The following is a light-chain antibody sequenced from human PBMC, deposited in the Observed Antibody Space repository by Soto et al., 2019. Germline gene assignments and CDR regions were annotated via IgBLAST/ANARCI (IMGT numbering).Light chain of an antibody. CDR1: QSVSSN. CDR2: GAS. V-gene: IGKV3D-15*01. CDR3: QQYDNWLGT. Sequence: EIVMTQSPATLSVSPGERATLSCRASQSVSSNLAWYQQTPGQAPRLLIYGASTRATGIPARFSGSGSGTEFTLTISSLQSADFAVYYCQQYDNWLGTFGQGTKVEVK. J-gene: IGKJ1*01.